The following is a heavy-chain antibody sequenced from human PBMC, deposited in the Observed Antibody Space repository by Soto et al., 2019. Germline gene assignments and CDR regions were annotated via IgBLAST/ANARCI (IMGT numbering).Heavy chain of an antibody. CDR1: GGTFSSYS. CDR2: IIPIFGTA. D-gene: IGHD3-10*01. Sequence: SVKVSCKASGGTFSSYSISWVRHAPGQGLEWMGGIIPIFGTADYAQKFQGRVTITADESTSTAYMELRSLRSEDTAMYYCATSYGSGYRAFDYWGQGALVTVSS. CDR3: ATSYGSGYRAFDY. J-gene: IGHJ4*02. V-gene: IGHV1-69*13.